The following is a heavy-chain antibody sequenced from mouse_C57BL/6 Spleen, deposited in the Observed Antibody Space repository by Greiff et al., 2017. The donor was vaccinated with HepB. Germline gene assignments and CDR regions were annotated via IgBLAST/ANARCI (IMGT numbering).Heavy chain of an antibody. CDR3: TTFNYYGSSWGDY. J-gene: IGHJ2*01. Sequence: EVKLQESGAELVRPGASVKLSCTASGFNIKDDYMHWVKQRPEQGLEWIGWIDPENGDTEYASKFQGKATITADTSSNTAYLQHSSLTSEDTAVYYCTTFNYYGSSWGDYWGQGTTLTVSS. CDR1: GFNIKDDY. V-gene: IGHV14-4*01. CDR2: IDPENGDT. D-gene: IGHD1-1*01.